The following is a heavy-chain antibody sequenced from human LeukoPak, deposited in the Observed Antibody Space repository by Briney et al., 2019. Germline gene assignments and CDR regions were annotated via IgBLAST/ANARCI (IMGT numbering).Heavy chain of an antibody. D-gene: IGHD6-13*01. V-gene: IGHV4-39*01. CDR3: ARHADSSSWYLGHAFDI. CDR2: IYYSGST. CDR1: GGSISSSSYY. Sequence: SETLSLTCTVSGGSISSSSYYWGWIRQPPGKGLEWIGSIYYSGSTYYNPSLKSRVTISVDTSKNQFSLKLSSVTAADTAVYYCARHADSSSWYLGHAFDIWGQGTMVTVSS. J-gene: IGHJ3*02.